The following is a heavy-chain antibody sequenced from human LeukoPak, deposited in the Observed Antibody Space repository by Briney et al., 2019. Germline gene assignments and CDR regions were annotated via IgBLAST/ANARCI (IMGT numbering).Heavy chain of an antibody. Sequence: SVKVSCKASGGTFSSYAISWVRQAPGQGLEWMGRIIPILGIANYAQKFQGRVTITADKSTSTAYMELSSLRSEDTAVYYCAREYSSSWYGHDYWGQGTLVTVSS. CDR3: AREYSSSWYGHDY. CDR1: GGTFSSYA. D-gene: IGHD6-13*01. CDR2: IIPILGIA. V-gene: IGHV1-69*04. J-gene: IGHJ4*02.